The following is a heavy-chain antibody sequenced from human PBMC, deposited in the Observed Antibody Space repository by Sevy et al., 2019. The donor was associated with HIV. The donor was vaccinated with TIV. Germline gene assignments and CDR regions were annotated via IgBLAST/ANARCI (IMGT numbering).Heavy chain of an antibody. J-gene: IGHJ4*02. Sequence: GGSLRLSCAASGFSFSAYWMNWVRQAPGKGLEWVANIKPDGSDKHYVDSAEGRFTISRDNAKNSLYLQMSSLRVEDTAMYYCAQETIGRFDSWGQGTLVTVSS. V-gene: IGHV3-7*01. CDR1: GFSFSAYW. D-gene: IGHD1-26*01. CDR3: AQETIGRFDS. CDR2: IKPDGSDK.